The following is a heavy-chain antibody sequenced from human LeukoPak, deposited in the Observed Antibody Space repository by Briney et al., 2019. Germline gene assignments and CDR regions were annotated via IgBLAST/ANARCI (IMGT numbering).Heavy chain of an antibody. Sequence: SETLSLTCTVSGGSISSSSYYWGWIRQPPGKGLEWIGSIYYSGSTYYNPSLKSRVTISVDTSKNQFSLKLSSVTAADTAVYYCARRSPMKWELLRGGEYFDYWGQGTLVTVSS. CDR1: GGSISSSSYY. J-gene: IGHJ4*02. CDR3: ARRSPMKWELLRGGEYFDY. D-gene: IGHD1-26*01. V-gene: IGHV4-39*07. CDR2: IYYSGST.